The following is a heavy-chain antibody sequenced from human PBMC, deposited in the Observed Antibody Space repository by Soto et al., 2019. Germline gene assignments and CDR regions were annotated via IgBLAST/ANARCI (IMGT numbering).Heavy chain of an antibody. J-gene: IGHJ6*02. Sequence: QVQLVQSGAEVKKPGSSVKVSCKASGGTFSSYAISWVRQAPGQGLEWMGGIIPIFGTANYAQKFQGRVTITADEPTSTAYMELRSRRSEDTAGYYCARETSLGYCGSTSCGLYGMDVWGQGTTVTVSS. CDR3: ARETSLGYCGSTSCGLYGMDV. V-gene: IGHV1-69*01. CDR1: GGTFSSYA. CDR2: IIPIFGTA. D-gene: IGHD2-2*01.